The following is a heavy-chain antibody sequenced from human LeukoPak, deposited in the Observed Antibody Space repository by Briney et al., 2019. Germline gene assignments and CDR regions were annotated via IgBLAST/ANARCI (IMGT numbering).Heavy chain of an antibody. J-gene: IGHJ4*02. V-gene: IGHV4-59*01. D-gene: IGHD3-10*01. CDR1: GGSISPYY. CDR2: VSYSGSS. Sequence: SETLSLTCTVSGGSISPYYWSWIRQPPGKGLEWIRYVSYSGSSHYDPSVKSRVTILLDTSKNQFSLRLSSVTAADTAVYYCARGILWFGVTYFDYWGQGTLVTVSS. CDR3: ARGILWFGVTYFDY.